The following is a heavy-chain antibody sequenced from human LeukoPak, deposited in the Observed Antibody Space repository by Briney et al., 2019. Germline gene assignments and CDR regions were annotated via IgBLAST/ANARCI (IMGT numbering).Heavy chain of an antibody. CDR2: IKKEGSEK. V-gene: IGHV3-7*01. Sequence: GGSLRLSCVASGFTSSAFWMIWVRRPPGKGREWVANIKKEGSEKDYGDCVKGRFSILRDNAENSVYPQMTSLRAEDTAVYYCATFAGVVPGGLPLWGKGTTVIVSS. J-gene: IGHJ6*04. CDR3: ATFAGVVPGGLPL. D-gene: IGHD2-2*01. CDR1: GFTSSAFW.